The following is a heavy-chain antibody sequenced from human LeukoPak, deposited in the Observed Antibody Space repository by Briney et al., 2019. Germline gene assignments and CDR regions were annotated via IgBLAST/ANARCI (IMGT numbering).Heavy chain of an antibody. V-gene: IGHV1-58*02. CDR3: AADPHALYGMDV. Sequence: ASVKVSCKASGFTFTSSAMQWVRQARGQRLEWIGWIVVGSGNTNYAQKFQERVTITRDMSTSTAYMELSSLRSEDTAVYYCAADPHALYGMDVWGQGTTVTGSS. CDR2: IVVGSGNT. J-gene: IGHJ6*02. CDR1: GFTFTSSA. D-gene: IGHD2-8*01.